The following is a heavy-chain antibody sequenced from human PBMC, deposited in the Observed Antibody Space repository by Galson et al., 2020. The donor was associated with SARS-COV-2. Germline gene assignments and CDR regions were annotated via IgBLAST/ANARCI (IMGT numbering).Heavy chain of an antibody. J-gene: IGHJ4*02. CDR2: THYTGIT. D-gene: IGHD3-10*01. CDR3: ARLNSPGVHYFDY. CDR1: GDSMTSGTYY. Sequence: LSLTCTVFGDSMTSGTYYWSWIRQHPEKGLEWIGYTHYTGITYYNPSLKSRVAISLDTSETQFSLKMNSVTAADTAVYYCARLNSPGVHYFDYWGQGALVTVSS. V-gene: IGHV4-31*03.